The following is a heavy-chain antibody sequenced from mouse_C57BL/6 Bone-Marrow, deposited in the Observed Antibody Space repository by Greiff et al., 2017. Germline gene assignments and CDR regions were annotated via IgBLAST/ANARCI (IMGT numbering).Heavy chain of an antibody. CDR3: AGWGLLRFAY. J-gene: IGHJ3*01. D-gene: IGHD2-3*01. CDR1: GYTFTSYG. V-gene: IGHV1-81*01. CDR2: IYPRSGNT. Sequence: QVQLQQSGAELARPGASVKLSCKASGYTFTSYGISWVKQRTGQGLEWIGEIYPRSGNTYYNEKFKGKATLTADKSSSTAYMELRSLASEDSAVYFCAGWGLLRFAYWGQGTLVTVSA.